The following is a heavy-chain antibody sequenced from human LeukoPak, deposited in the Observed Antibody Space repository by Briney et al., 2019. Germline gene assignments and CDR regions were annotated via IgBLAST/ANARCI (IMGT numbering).Heavy chain of an antibody. D-gene: IGHD1-7*01. CDR2: IKQDGSEK. Sequence: GGSLRLSCAASGFTFSSYWMSWVRQAPGKGLEWVANIKQDGSEKYYVDSVKGRFTISRDNAKNSLYLQMNSLRAEDTAVYYCARGSRNWNYGDYYMDVWGKGTTVTVSS. CDR1: GFTFSSYW. J-gene: IGHJ6*03. V-gene: IGHV3-7*01. CDR3: ARGSRNWNYGDYYMDV.